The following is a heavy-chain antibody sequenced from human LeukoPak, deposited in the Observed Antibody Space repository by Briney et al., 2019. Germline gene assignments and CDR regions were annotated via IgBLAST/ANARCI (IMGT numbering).Heavy chain of an antibody. CDR3: ERRYSSSWSGFDP. Sequence: PGGSLRLSCEGSGFTVSNSWMSWVRQAPGKGLEWVANIRQDGREKYYVDSVKGRFTISRDNAKNSLYLQMNSLRGEDTAVYYCERRYSSSWSGFDPWGQGTLVTVSS. CDR1: GFTVSNSW. V-gene: IGHV3-7*04. J-gene: IGHJ5*02. CDR2: IRQDGREK. D-gene: IGHD6-13*01.